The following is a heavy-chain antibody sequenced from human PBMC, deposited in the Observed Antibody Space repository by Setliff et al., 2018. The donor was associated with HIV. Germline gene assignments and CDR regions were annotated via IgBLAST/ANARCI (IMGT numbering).Heavy chain of an antibody. CDR3: ARNFGGSGWYYFDY. V-gene: IGHV1-46*01. CDR2: VNPSGGST. Sequence: ASVKVSCKASGYTFTNYYIHWVRQAPGQGLEWLGMVNPSGGSTGYAEKFQGRVTMTRDTSANIVYLELSSLRSEDTAKYYCARNFGGSGWYYFDYWGQGTLVTVSS. D-gene: IGHD6-19*01. J-gene: IGHJ4*02. CDR1: GYTFTNYY.